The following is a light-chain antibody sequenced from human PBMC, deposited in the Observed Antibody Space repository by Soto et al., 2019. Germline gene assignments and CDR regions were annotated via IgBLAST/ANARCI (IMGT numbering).Light chain of an antibody. J-gene: IGLJ1*01. CDR1: KNDIGVYDF. CDR2: EVS. V-gene: IGLV2-8*01. Sequence: QSALTQPPSASGSPGQSVTISCTGTKNDIGVYDFVSWYQHHPGKAPKLVIYEVSKRPSGVPDRFSGSKSGNTASLTVSGLQAEDEADYYCSSYGGSTVFGTGTKVTVL. CDR3: SSYGGSTV.